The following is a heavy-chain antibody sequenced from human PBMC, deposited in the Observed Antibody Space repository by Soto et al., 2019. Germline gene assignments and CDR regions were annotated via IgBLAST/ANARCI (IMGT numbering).Heavy chain of an antibody. CDR2: INPNSGGT. CDR3: AREDYCSSTSCYAPTRDYYYGMDV. J-gene: IGHJ6*02. V-gene: IGHV1-2*04. D-gene: IGHD2-2*01. CDR1: GYTFTGYY. Sequence: ASVKVSCKASGYTFTGYYMHWVRQAPGQGLEWMGWINPNSGGTNYAQKFQGWVTMTRDTSISTAYMELSRLRSDDTAVYYCAREDYCSSTSCYAPTRDYYYGMDVWGQGTTGTAP.